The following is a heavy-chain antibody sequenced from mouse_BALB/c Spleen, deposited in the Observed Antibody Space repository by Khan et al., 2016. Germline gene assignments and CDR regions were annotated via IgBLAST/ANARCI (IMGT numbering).Heavy chain of an antibody. CDR3: ARTFWYFDA. CDR2: IKPDSSTI. V-gene: IGHV4-1*02. Sequence: EVKLLESGGGLVQPGGSLKLSCAASGFDFSRYWMSWVRQAPGKGLEWNGEIKPDSSTINYKPSLKDKFIISRANAKNTLKLQMSKGRTEDTALYSCARTFWYFDALCAGTTVTLSS. CDR1: GFDFSRYW. J-gene: IGHJ1*01.